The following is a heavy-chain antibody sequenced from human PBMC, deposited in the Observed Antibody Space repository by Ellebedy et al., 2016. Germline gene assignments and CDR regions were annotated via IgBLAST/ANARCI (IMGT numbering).Heavy chain of an antibody. D-gene: IGHD4-23*01. V-gene: IGHV4-39*07. CDR1: GGSVSSGNSY. CDR3: GTQGDYGGDPFDY. J-gene: IGHJ4*02. Sequence: SETLSLXCTVSGGSVSSGNSYRGWIRQSPGKGLEWIGSILDPENIYHNPSFKSRVTISLDTPTNRFSLNLTSVTAADTAVYYCGTQGDYGGDPFDYWGQGTLVTVSS. CDR2: ILDPENI.